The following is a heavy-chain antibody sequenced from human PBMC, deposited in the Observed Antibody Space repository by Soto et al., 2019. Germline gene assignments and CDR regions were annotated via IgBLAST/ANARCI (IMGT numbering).Heavy chain of an antibody. J-gene: IGHJ6*04. Sequence: SETRSLTCAVYGGSFSGYYWSWIRQPPGKGLEWIGEINHSGSTNYTPSLKSRVTISVDTSKNQFSLKLSSVTAADTAVYYCARGNTAMARGDYYGMDGLGKGTTITVST. D-gene: IGHD5-18*01. CDR2: INHSGST. CDR1: GGSFSGYY. V-gene: IGHV4-34*01. CDR3: ARGNTAMARGDYYGMDG.